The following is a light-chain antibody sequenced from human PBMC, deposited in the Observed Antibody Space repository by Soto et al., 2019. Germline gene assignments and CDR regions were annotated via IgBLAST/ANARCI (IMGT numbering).Light chain of an antibody. CDR3: QQYGSSHWT. CDR1: QSVSSSY. J-gene: IGKJ1*01. CDR2: GAS. Sequence: EIVLTQSPGTLSLSPGERATLSCRASQSVSSSYLAWNQQKPGQDPRLLIYGASNKATGIPDKFSDSEYGTDFTLTIIRLEPEDFAVYYCQQYGSSHWTFGQGTKVDIK. V-gene: IGKV3-20*01.